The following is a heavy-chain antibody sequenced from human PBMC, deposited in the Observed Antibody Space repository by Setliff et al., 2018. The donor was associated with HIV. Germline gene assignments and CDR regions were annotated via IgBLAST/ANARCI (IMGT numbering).Heavy chain of an antibody. CDR3: ARHRQGLTGSTPGYYMDV. V-gene: IGHV4-39*01. Sequence: NPSETLSLTCNVSGGSFSNSYYFWGWTRQPPGKGLEWIGSISYSGSTYYNPSLKSRVTMSVDTSKNQFSLKLSSVTAADTAVYYCARHRQGLTGSTPGYYMDVWGKGTTVTVSS. CDR1: GGSFSNSYYF. D-gene: IGHD1-7*01. CDR2: ISYSGST. J-gene: IGHJ6*03.